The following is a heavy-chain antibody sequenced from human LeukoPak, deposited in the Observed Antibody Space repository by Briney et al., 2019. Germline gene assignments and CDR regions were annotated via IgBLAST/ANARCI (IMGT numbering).Heavy chain of an antibody. J-gene: IGHJ4*02. V-gene: IGHV1-2*02. CDR3: AIQGVQQHHY. CDR1: GGTFSSYA. CDR2: INPNSGGT. D-gene: IGHD6-13*01. Sequence: ASVKVSCKASGGTFSSYAISWVRQAPGQGLEWMGWINPNSGGTKYAQKFQGRVTMTRDTSISTAYMELSRLRSDDTAVYYCAIQGVQQHHYWGQGTLVTVSS.